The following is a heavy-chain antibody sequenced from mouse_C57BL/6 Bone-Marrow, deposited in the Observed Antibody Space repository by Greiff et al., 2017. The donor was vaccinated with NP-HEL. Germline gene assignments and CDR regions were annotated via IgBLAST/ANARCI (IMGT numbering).Heavy chain of an antibody. Sequence: QVTLKECGPGILQSSQTLSLPCSFSGFSLSTSGMGVSWIRQPSGKGLEWLAHIYWDDDKRYNPSLKRRLTISKDTSRNQVFLKITSVDTADTATYYCARRASTYFDYWGQGTTLTVSS. D-gene: IGHD5-1*01. V-gene: IGHV8-12*01. CDR1: GFSLSTSGMG. J-gene: IGHJ2*01. CDR3: ARRASTYFDY. CDR2: IYWDDDK.